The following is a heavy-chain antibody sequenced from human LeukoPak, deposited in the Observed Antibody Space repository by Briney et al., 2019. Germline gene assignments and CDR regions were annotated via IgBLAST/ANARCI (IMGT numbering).Heavy chain of an antibody. CDR2: IYHSGST. CDR1: GYSISSGYY. V-gene: IGHV4-38-2*01. D-gene: IGHD2-2*02. Sequence: SETLSLTCAVSGYSISSGYYWGWIRQPPGKGLEWIGNIYHSGSTYKNPSLKSRVTILLDTSKNQFSLKLSSVTAADTAMYYCARLSGAPVRHPIYHFDYWGQGTLVTVSS. CDR3: ARLSGAPVRHPIYHFDY. J-gene: IGHJ4*02.